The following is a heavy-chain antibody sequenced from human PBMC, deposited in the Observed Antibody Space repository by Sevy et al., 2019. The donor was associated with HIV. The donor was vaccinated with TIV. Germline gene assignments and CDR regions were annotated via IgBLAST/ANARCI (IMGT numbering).Heavy chain of an antibody. J-gene: IGHJ4*02. CDR3: ATTKDYYDSSGSPFDY. D-gene: IGHD3-22*01. CDR2: FEPEDAET. Sequence: ASVKVSCKVSGYTLSQLSLHWVRQAPGKGLEWMGSFEPEDAETIYAQKFQGRVTMTEDRSTDTAYMELSSLRSEDTAVYFCATTKDYYDSSGSPFDYWGQATLVTVSS. CDR1: GYTLSQLS. V-gene: IGHV1-24*01.